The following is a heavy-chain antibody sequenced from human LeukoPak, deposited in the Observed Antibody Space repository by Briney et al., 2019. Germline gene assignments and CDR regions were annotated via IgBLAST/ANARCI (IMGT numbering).Heavy chain of an antibody. V-gene: IGHV4-38-2*01. CDR2: IYHSGST. D-gene: IGHD3-9*01. Sequence: SETLSLTCAVSSYSISSGYYWGWIRQPPGKGLEWIGSIYHSGSTYYNPSLKSRVTISVDTSKNQLSLKLSSVSAADTAVYYCASDIPRGSLYFDYWGQGTLVTVSS. CDR3: ASDIPRGSLYFDY. J-gene: IGHJ4*02. CDR1: SYSISSGYY.